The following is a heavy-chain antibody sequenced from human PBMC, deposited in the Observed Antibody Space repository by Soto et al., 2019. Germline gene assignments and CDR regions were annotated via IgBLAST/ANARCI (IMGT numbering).Heavy chain of an antibody. J-gene: IGHJ1*01. CDR3: ARIEMASIK. Sequence: PXETLSLACRDSGSSIRSGVYYWSWLRQSPGKGLEWIGHIYYTGSTFYSPSLKSRLTISLDTSKNQFSLDLRSVTAADTAMYYCARIEMASIKWGRGTLVTVSS. V-gene: IGHV4-31*03. CDR1: GSSIRSGVYY. CDR2: IYYTGST.